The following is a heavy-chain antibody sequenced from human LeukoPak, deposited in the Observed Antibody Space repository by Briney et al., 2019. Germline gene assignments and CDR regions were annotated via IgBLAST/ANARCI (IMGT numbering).Heavy chain of an antibody. CDR2: IYYSGST. CDR3: ARGAWYGSGSYGFDP. J-gene: IGHJ5*02. V-gene: IGHV4-39*01. CDR1: GGSISSNSYS. D-gene: IGHD3-10*01. Sequence: SETLSLTCTVSGGSISSNSYSWGWLRQPPGKGLEWIGSIYYSGSTYYNPSLKSRVTISGDTSKNQFSLELSSVTAADTAVYYCARGAWYGSGSYGFDPWGQGTLVIVSS.